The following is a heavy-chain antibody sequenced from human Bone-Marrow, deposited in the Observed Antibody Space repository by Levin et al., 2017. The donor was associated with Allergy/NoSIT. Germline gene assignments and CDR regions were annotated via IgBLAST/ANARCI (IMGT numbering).Heavy chain of an antibody. V-gene: IGHV3-30-3*01. CDR3: AREKVGQLYGMDV. CDR1: GFSFSTFP. Sequence: GGSLRLSCAASGFSFSTFPLHWVRQAPGKGLEWVSLISVDGTAQYYADAVKGRFTISRDNSKNTLYLQMNSLTPEDTAVYFCAREKVGQLYGMDVWGQGTTVSVSS. D-gene: IGHD2-2*01. CDR2: ISVDGTAQ. J-gene: IGHJ6*02.